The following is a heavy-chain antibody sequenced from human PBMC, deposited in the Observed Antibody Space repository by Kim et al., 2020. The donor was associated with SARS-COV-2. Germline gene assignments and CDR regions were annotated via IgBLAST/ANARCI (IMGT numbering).Heavy chain of an antibody. CDR3: AREGGGYSSGWYFDY. V-gene: IGHV3-30-3*01. D-gene: IGHD6-19*01. J-gene: IGHJ4*02. CDR1: GFTFSSYA. Sequence: GGSLRLSCAASGFTFSSYAMHWVRQAPGKGLEWVAVISYDGSNKYYADSVKGRFTISRDNSKNTLYLQMNSLRAEDTAVYYCAREGGGYSSGWYFDYWGQGNLVTVSS. CDR2: ISYDGSNK.